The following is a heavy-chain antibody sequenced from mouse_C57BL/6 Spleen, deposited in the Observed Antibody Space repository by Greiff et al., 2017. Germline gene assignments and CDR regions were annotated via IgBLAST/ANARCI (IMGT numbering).Heavy chain of an antibody. J-gene: IGHJ2*01. D-gene: IGHD2-2*01. V-gene: IGHV1-52*01. CDR1: GYTFTSYW. Sequence: VQLQQSGAELVRPGASVKLSCKASGYTFTSYWMHWVKQRPIQGLEWIGNIDPSDSDTHYNQKFKDKATLTVDKSSSTAYMQLSSLTSEESAVSYCARNYGYEGYYFGYWGQRPILTVSS. CDR2: IDPSDSDT. CDR3: ARNYGYEGYYFGY.